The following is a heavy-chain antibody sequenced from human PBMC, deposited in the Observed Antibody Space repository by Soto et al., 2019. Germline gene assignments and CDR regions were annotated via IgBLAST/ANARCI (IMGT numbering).Heavy chain of an antibody. CDR1: GFTFSDYG. CDR3: ARDFCPVPTCYDL. CDR2: ITYDGTKK. Sequence: GGSLRLSCATSGFTFSDYGMHWVRQAPGKGLEWVAGITYDGTKKYYANSVKGRFTISRDNSMNIVYLEMNSLRAEDTAVYYCARDFCPVPTCYDLWGQGVLV. D-gene: IGHD2-2*01. J-gene: IGHJ4*02. V-gene: IGHV3-30*03.